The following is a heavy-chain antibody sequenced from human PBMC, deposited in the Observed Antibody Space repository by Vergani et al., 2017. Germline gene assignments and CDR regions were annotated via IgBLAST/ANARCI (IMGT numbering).Heavy chain of an antibody. J-gene: IGHJ5*02. V-gene: IGHV4-59*01. CDR3: GRVADFYGLGSRLLDL. D-gene: IGHD3-10*01. Sequence: QVRLQESGPGLVKPSETLSLTCSVFGGSMSGYYWSWIRQPPGKELEWIGYMYHSGSTNYNPSLETRVTISGDTSKNQFSLKLNSVTAADTAVYYCGRVADFYGLGSRLLDLWGQGILVTVSS. CDR2: MYHSGST. CDR1: GGSMSGYY.